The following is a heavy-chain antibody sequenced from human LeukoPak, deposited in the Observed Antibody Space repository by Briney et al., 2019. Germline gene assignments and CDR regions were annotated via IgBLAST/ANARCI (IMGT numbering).Heavy chain of an antibody. J-gene: IGHJ1*01. V-gene: IGHV3-7*01. CDR2: IKQDGSEK. D-gene: IGHD3-22*01. CDR1: GFTFSSYW. Sequence: GGSLRLSCAASGFTFSSYWMSWVRQAPGKGLEWVANIKQDGSEKCYVDSVKGRFTISRDNAKNSLYLQMNSLRAEDTAVYYCARHPESPYYYDSSGYYHDLEYFQHWGQGTLVTVSS. CDR3: ARHPESPYYYDSSGYYHDLEYFQH.